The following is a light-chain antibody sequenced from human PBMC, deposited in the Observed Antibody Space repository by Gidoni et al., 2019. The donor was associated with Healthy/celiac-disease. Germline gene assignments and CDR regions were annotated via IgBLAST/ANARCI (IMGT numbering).Light chain of an antibody. V-gene: IGKV2-30*01. J-gene: IGKJ1*01. CDR2: KVS. CDR1: RSLVYSDGNTY. Sequence: DVVMTQSPLSLPVTLGQPASISCRSSRSLVYSDGNTYLNWFQQRPGQSPRRLIYKVSTRDSGVPDRFSGSGSGTDFTLKISRVEAEDVGVYYCMQGTHWPPWTFGQGTKVEIK. CDR3: MQGTHWPPWT.